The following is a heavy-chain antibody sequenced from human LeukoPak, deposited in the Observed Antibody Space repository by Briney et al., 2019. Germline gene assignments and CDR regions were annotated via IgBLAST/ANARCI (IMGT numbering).Heavy chain of an antibody. J-gene: IGHJ4*02. V-gene: IGHV3-30*04. CDR1: GFTFSSYA. CDR3: ARDRAWNYFDY. D-gene: IGHD3-3*01. CDR2: ILYDGSNK. Sequence: GGSLRLSCAASGFTFSSYAMYWVRQAPGKGLEWVAVILYDGSNKNYADSVKGRFTISRDNSKNTLYLQMNSLRAEDTAVYYCARDRAWNYFDYWGQGTLVTVSS.